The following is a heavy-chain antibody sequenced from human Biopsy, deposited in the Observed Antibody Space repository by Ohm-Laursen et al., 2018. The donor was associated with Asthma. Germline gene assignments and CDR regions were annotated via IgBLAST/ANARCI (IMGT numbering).Heavy chain of an antibody. CDR1: GYTFINYA. J-gene: IGHJ3*02. Sequence: ASVKVSCKASGYTFINYAIHWVRQAPGHSLEWMGWINAANGNTKYSQKFQGRLTISRDTSASTAYMDLSSLRSEDTAVYYCAKGEDPRRTAAAFDIWGQGTMVTVSS. CDR2: INAANGNT. D-gene: IGHD2-2*01. CDR3: AKGEDPRRTAAAFDI. V-gene: IGHV1-3*01.